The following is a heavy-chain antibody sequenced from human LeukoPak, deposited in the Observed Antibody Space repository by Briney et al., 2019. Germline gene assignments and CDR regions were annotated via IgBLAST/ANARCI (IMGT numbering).Heavy chain of an antibody. CDR3: ARMYSSFFRRFDP. Sequence: SFYWSWIRQPPGKESEWIGYSYYSGSTNYNPSLKSRVTISVDRSKNQFSLKLTSVTTADTAVYYCARMYSSFFRRFDPWGQGTLVTVSA. V-gene: IGHV4-59*01. CDR1: SFY. D-gene: IGHD6-19*01. CDR2: SYYSGST. J-gene: IGHJ5*02.